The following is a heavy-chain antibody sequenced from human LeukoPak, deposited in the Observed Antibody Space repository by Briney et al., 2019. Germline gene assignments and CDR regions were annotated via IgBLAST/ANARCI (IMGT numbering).Heavy chain of an antibody. CDR2: VTLSTGDI. CDR1: GYTFTSYG. CDR3: ARDIAPSGSWWFDS. J-gene: IGHJ5*01. Sequence: ASVKVSCKASGYTFTSYGISWVRQAPGQGLEWMGWVTLSTGDIYYAQNFQGRVTMTRDTSISTAYMQLGSLKSDDTAVYYCARDIAPSGSWWFDSWGQGTLVTVSS. D-gene: IGHD6-13*01. V-gene: IGHV1-18*01.